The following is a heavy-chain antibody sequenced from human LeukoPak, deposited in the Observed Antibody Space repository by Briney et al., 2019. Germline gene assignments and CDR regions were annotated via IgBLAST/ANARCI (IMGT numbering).Heavy chain of an antibody. Sequence: GESLKISCKGSGYSFTNYWIDWVRQLPGKVLEWMGIIYPRDSDTRYSPSFQGQVTISADKSINTVYLHWSSLKASDTGTYYCARRSSGWFGGMDVWGRGTTVTVFS. CDR1: GYSFTNYW. V-gene: IGHV5-51*01. CDR2: IYPRDSDT. D-gene: IGHD6-19*01. CDR3: ARRSSGWFGGMDV. J-gene: IGHJ6*02.